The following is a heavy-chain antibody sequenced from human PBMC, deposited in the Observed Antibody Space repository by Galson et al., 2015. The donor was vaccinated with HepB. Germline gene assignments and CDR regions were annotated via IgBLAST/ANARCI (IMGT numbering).Heavy chain of an antibody. CDR3: ATSIAMIVVVIRGAGYFQH. Sequence: SLRLSCAASRFTFSSYAMSWVRQAPGKGLEWVSAISGSGGSTYYADSVKGRFTISRDNSKNTLYLQMNSLRAEDTAVYYCATSIAMIVVVIRGAGYFQHWGQGTLVTVSS. V-gene: IGHV3-23*01. J-gene: IGHJ1*01. CDR1: RFTFSSYA. CDR2: ISGSGGST. D-gene: IGHD3-22*01.